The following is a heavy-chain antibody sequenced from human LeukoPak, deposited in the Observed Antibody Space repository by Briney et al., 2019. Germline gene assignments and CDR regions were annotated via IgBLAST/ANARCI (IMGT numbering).Heavy chain of an antibody. V-gene: IGHV3-64*01. CDR2: ISSNGGST. CDR1: GFTFSSYA. Sequence: QTGGSLRLSCAASGFTFSSYAMHWVRQAPGKGLEYVSAISSNGGSTYYANSVKGRFTISRDNSKNTLYLQMGSLRAEDMAVYYCARSPFRWSGYCDYWGQGTLVTVSS. J-gene: IGHJ4*02. CDR3: ARSPFRWSGYCDY. D-gene: IGHD3-3*01.